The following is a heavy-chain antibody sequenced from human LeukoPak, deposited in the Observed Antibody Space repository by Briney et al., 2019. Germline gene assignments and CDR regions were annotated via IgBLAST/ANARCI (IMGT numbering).Heavy chain of an antibody. Sequence: GSSVKVSCKASGGTFSRHTISWVRQAPGQGLEWMGGIIPIFGTANYAQKFQGRVTITADESTSTAYMELSSLRSEDTAAYYCASSLTMIVVRGLYYFDYWGQGTLVTVSS. CDR2: IIPIFGTA. J-gene: IGHJ4*02. CDR3: ASSLTMIVVRGLYYFDY. D-gene: IGHD3-22*01. V-gene: IGHV1-69*01. CDR1: GGTFSRHT.